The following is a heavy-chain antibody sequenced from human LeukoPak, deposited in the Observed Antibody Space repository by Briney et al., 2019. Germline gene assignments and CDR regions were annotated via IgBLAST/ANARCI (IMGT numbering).Heavy chain of an antibody. Sequence: ASVTLSFTSSGSTFTVYYMHRVRQAPGQGLEWMGWINPTSGGTNYSQKFQGKVNMTRDTSISTAYMELSRLRPDDTAVYYCARSRSLGDAFDIWGQGTKVTVSS. CDR3: ARSRSLGDAFDI. J-gene: IGHJ3*02. CDR1: GSTFTVYY. CDR2: INPTSGGT. V-gene: IGHV1-2*02.